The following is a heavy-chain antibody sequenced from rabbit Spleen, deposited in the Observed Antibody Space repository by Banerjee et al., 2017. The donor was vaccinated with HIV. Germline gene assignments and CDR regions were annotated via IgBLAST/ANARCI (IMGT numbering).Heavy chain of an antibody. CDR1: GVSFRDKDV. CDR3: ARGSASMTLMITGYYFNL. D-gene: IGHD2-1*01. Sequence: EQLEESGGGLVKPEGSLTLTCKASGVSFRDKDVMCWVRQAPGKGLEWISCINTVTGKTVYASWAKGRFIMSRTSSTTVTLQMTSLTAADTATYFCARGSASMTLMITGYYFNLWGPATLVTVS. J-gene: IGHJ4*01. CDR2: INTVTGKT. V-gene: IGHV1S45*01.